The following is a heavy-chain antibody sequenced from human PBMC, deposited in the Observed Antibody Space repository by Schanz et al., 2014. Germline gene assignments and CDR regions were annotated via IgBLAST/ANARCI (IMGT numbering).Heavy chain of an antibody. J-gene: IGHJ4*02. D-gene: IGHD4-17*01. V-gene: IGHV1-2*06. CDR2: INPNSGGT. Sequence: QVQLVQSGAEVKKPGASVKISCKASGYTFTDYYMYWVRQAPGQGLEWMGRINPNSGGTNYAQKLQGRVTMTRDTSISTAYMELSSLRSDDTAVYYCARELRLEYYFDYWGQGTQVTVSS. CDR3: ARELRLEYYFDY. CDR1: GYTFTDYY.